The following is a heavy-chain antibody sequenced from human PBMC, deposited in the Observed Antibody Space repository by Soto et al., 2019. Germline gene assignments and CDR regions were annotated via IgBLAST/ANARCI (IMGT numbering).Heavy chain of an antibody. J-gene: IGHJ4*02. D-gene: IGHD1-26*01. CDR1: GCTFSSYG. V-gene: IGHV3-48*01. Sequence: AWGSLRLSCTASGCTFSSYGMNRVRQAPGKGLEWVSYISTSSSTIYYADSVRGRFTISRDNAKNSLYLQMNSLRAEDTAVYYCARVVISGSYLDYWGQGTLVTVSS. CDR2: ISTSSSTI. CDR3: ARVVISGSYLDY.